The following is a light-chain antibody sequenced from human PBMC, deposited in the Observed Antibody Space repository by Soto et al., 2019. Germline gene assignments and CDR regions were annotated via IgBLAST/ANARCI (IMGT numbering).Light chain of an antibody. CDR1: TGAVTSSHY. CDR3: SLSYSDVRV. V-gene: IGLV7-46*01. J-gene: IGLJ3*02. Sequence: QTVVTQEPSLTVSPGGTVTLTCGSSTGAVTSSHYPYWFQQKPGQAPRALIYDTSNKHSWTPARFSGSLLGGKPALILSGAQPEDEADYYCSLSYSDVRVFGGGNKLTVL. CDR2: DTS.